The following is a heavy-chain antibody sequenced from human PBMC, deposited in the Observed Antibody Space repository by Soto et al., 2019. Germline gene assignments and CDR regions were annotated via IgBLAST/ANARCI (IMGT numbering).Heavy chain of an antibody. D-gene: IGHD2-15*01. V-gene: IGHV6-1*01. CDR3: ARDHGVVVAAVYYYGMDV. J-gene: IGHJ6*02. CDR2: TYYRSKGYN. CDR1: GDSVSSNSAA. Sequence: SQPLSLTCPISGDSVSSNSAAWNWIRQSPSRGLEWLGRTYYRSKGYNDYAVSVKSRITINPDTSKNQFALQLNSVTPEDTAVYYCARDHGVVVAAVYYYGMDVWGQGTTVTGS.